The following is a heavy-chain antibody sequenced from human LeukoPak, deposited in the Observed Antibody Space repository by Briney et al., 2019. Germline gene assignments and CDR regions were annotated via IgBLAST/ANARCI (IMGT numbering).Heavy chain of an antibody. Sequence: GGSLRLSCAASGFTFSSYGMHWVRQAPGKGLEWVAVISYDGSNKYYADSVKGRFTISRDNSKNTLYLQMNSLRAEDTAVYYCAKSRIVLMVYDDWGQGTLVTVSS. CDR2: ISYDGSNK. V-gene: IGHV3-30*18. D-gene: IGHD2-8*01. J-gene: IGHJ4*02. CDR3: AKSRIVLMVYDD. CDR1: GFTFSSYG.